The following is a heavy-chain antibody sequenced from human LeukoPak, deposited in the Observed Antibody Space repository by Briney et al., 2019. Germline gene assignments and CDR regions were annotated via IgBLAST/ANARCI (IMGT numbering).Heavy chain of an antibody. Sequence: PGGSLRLSCAASGFTFSSYEMNWVRQAPGKGLEWVSYISSSGSTIYYADSVKGRFTISRDNAKNSLYLQMNSLRAEDTAVYYCARVRWYSYGLGLNGVYYYMDVWGKGTTVTVSS. CDR1: GFTFSSYE. CDR3: ARVRWYSYGLGLNGVYYYMDV. V-gene: IGHV3-48*03. CDR2: ISSSGSTI. J-gene: IGHJ6*03. D-gene: IGHD5-18*01.